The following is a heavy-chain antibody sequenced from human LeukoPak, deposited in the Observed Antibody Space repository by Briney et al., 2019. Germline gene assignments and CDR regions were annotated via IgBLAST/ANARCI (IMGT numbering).Heavy chain of an antibody. J-gene: IGHJ4*02. Sequence: SETLSLTCTLSGGSTSSYYWSWVRQPPGKGLEWIGYIYYSGSTNYNPSLKSRVTISVDTSKNQFSLKLSSVTAADTAVYYCARHGDSITIFYWGQGTLVTVSS. D-gene: IGHD3-9*01. CDR3: ARHGDSITIFY. CDR1: GGSTSSYY. V-gene: IGHV4-59*08. CDR2: IYYSGST.